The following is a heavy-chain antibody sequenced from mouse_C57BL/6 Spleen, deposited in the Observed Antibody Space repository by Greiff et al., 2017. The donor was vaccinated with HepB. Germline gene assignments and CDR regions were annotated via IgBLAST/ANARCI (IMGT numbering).Heavy chain of an antibody. CDR3: ARQVGDYDDY. V-gene: IGHV5-6*01. CDR2: ISSGGSYT. D-gene: IGHD2-4*01. J-gene: IGHJ2*01. CDR1: GFTFSSYG. Sequence: EVMLVESGGDLVKPGGSLKLSCAASGFTFSSYGMSWVRQTPDKRLEWVATISSGGSYTYYPDSVKGRFTISRDNAKNTLYLQMSSLKSEDTAMYYCARQVGDYDDYWGQGTTLTVSS.